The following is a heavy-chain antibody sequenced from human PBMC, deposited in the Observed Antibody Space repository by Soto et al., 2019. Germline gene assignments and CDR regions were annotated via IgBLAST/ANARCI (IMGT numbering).Heavy chain of an antibody. CDR3: ARGYYTSGILYYFDY. Sequence: SETLSLTCTVSGGSISSSSYYWGWIRQPPGKGLEWIGSIYYSGGTTYYADSLKGRFTISRDNSKNTVYLQMNSLRAEDTAVYYCARGYYTSGILYYFDYWGQGALVTVSS. CDR2: IYYSGGTT. J-gene: IGHJ4*02. V-gene: IGHV4-39*01. D-gene: IGHD3-10*01. CDR1: GGSISSSSYY.